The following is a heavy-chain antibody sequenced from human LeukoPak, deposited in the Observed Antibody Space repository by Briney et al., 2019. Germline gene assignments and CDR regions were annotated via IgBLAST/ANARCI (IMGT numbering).Heavy chain of an antibody. D-gene: IGHD3-10*01. J-gene: IGHJ6*03. CDR3: ARGNTMVRGVIINYYYYYMDV. Sequence: SETLSLTCTVSGGSIGSTNYYWGWIRQPPGKGLEWIGSIYYSGSTYYNPSLKSRVTISVDTSKNQFSLKLSSVTAADTAVYYCARGNTMVRGVIINYYYYYMDVWGKGTTVTVSS. CDR2: IYYSGST. CDR1: GGSIGSTNYY. V-gene: IGHV4-39*07.